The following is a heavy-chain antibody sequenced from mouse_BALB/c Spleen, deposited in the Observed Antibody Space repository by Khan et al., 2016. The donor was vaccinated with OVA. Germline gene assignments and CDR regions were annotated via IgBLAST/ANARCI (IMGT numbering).Heavy chain of an antibody. V-gene: IGHV2-6-1*01. Sequence: QVQLKESGPGMVAPSQSLSITCTISGFSLTSYGIHWVRQPPGKGLEWLVVIWSDGKTNYNSALKSRLSIIQDNSKSQVLLQMNRLPTDDTAMYYCARQIFPGSFDVCGAGTTGTVSS. CDR1: GFSLTSYG. J-gene: IGHJ1*01. CDR3: ARQIFPGSFDV. CDR2: IWSDGKT.